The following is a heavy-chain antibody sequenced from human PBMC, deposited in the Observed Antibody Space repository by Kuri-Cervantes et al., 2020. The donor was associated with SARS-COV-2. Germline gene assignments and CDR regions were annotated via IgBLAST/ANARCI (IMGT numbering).Heavy chain of an antibody. CDR2: ISDDGQNQ. J-gene: IGHJ4*02. V-gene: IGHV3-30*04. Sequence: GGSLRLSCAASGFTFSNYAMHWVRQAPGKGLEWVAIISDDGQNQDFADSVKGRFTISRDNSKNTLCLNMSSLRAEDTAMYYCARDRVGVLDSWGQGTLVTVSS. CDR1: GFTFSNYA. CDR3: ARDRVGVLDS. D-gene: IGHD2-21*01.